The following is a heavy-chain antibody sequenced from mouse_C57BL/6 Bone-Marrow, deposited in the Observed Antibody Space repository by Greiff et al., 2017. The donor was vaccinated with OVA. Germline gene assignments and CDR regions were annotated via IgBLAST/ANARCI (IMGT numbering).Heavy chain of an antibody. CDR2: IYPRSGNT. CDR3: ARPYYSGSSLFDY. CDR1: GYTFTSYG. Sequence: QVQLQQSGAELARPGASVKLSCKASGYTFTSYGISWVKQRTGQGLEWIGEIYPRSGNTYYNEKFKGKATLTAEKSSSTAYMELRSLTSDDSAVYFCARPYYSGSSLFDYWGQGTTLTVSS. V-gene: IGHV1-81*01. J-gene: IGHJ2*01. D-gene: IGHD1-1*01.